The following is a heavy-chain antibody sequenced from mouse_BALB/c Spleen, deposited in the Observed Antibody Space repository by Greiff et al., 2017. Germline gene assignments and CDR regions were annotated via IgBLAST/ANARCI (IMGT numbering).Heavy chain of an antibody. CDR2: IWSGGST. J-gene: IGHJ4*01. CDR1: GFSLTSYG. V-gene: IGHV2-2*02. CDR3: ARNGQLGLRWYYAMDY. D-gene: IGHD3-2*01. Sequence: VKLVESGPGLVQPSQSLSITCTVSGFSLTSYGVHWVRQSPGKGLEWLGVIWSGGSTDYNAAFISRLSISKDNSKSQVFFKMNSLQANDTAIYYCARNGQLGLRWYYAMDYWGQGTSVTVSS.